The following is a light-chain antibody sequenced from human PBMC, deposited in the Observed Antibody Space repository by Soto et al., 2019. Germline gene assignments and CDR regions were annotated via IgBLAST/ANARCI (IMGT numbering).Light chain of an antibody. CDR3: SSFTSSSTRV. J-gene: IGLJ3*02. CDR1: SSNVGNYNF. Sequence: QSALTQPASVSGSPGQSITISCTGASSNVGNYNFVSWYQQHPGKAPKHMIYEVSNRPSGVSNRFSGSKSGNTASLTISGLQAEDEADYYCSSFTSSSTRVFGGGTKLTVL. CDR2: EVS. V-gene: IGLV2-14*01.